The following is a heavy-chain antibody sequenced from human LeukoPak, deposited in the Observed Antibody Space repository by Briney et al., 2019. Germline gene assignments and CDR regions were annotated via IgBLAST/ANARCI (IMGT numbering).Heavy chain of an antibody. CDR2: INHSGST. CDR3: ARGGVDSSSSGRDFDY. V-gene: IGHV4-34*01. J-gene: IGHJ4*02. Sequence: SETLSLTCAVYGGSFSGYYWSWIRQPPGKGLEWIGEINHSGSTNYNPSLKSRVTISVDTSKNQFSLKLSSVTAADTAVYYCARGGVDSSSSGRDFDYWGQGTLVTVSS. CDR1: GGSFSGYY. D-gene: IGHD6-6*01.